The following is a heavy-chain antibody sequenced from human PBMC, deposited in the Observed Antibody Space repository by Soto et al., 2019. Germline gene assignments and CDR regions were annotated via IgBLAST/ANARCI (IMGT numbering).Heavy chain of an antibody. Sequence: PSETLSLTCTVSGGSVSSGSYYWSWIRQPPGNGLEWIGYIYYSGSTNYNPSLKSRVTISVDTSKNQFSLKLSSVTAADTAVYYCARVSLVPRALDYWGQGTLVTVSS. D-gene: IGHD2-15*01. CDR1: GGSVSSGSYY. CDR3: ARVSLVPRALDY. CDR2: IYYSGST. V-gene: IGHV4-61*01. J-gene: IGHJ4*02.